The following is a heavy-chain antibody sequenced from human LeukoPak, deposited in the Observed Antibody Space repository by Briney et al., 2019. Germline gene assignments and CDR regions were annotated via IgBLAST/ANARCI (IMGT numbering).Heavy chain of an antibody. J-gene: IGHJ6*02. D-gene: IGHD1-7*01. CDR3: ARSPELELYGMDV. Sequence: PAGGSLRLSCAASGFTFSSYGMHWVRQAPGKGLEWVAVIWYDGSNKYYADSVKGRFTISRDNSKNTLYLQMNSLRAEDTAVYYCARSPELELYGMDVWGQGTTVTVSS. CDR1: GFTFSSYG. V-gene: IGHV3-33*01. CDR2: IWYDGSNK.